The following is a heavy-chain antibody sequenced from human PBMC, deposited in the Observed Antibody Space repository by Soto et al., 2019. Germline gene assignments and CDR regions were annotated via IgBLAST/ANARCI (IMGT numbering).Heavy chain of an antibody. CDR3: AREGVTNPTYYYYYGMDV. CDR2: IIPIFGTA. Sequence: ASVKVSCKASGGTFSSYAISWVRQAPGQGLEWMGGIIPIFGTANYAQKFQGRVTITADESTSTAYMELSSLRSEDTAVYYCAREGVTNPTYYYYYGMDVWGQGTTVTVSS. J-gene: IGHJ6*02. D-gene: IGHD4-4*01. V-gene: IGHV1-69*13. CDR1: GGTFSSYA.